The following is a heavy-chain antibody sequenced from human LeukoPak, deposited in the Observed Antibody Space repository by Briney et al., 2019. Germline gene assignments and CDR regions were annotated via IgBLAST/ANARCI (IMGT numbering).Heavy chain of an antibody. J-gene: IGHJ6*02. CDR3: ARESGWGYPHSVYV. CDR1: GFTYSTYP. Sequence: GGSLRLSCAASGFTYSTYPIHRIRQTPGKGLEWLGSISYDGGEEHYPGSVKGRFTMSRDSSDSTFYLKMNALRAEDSAVYYCARESGWGYPHSVYVWGLGTTVTVSS. D-gene: IGHD3-16*01. V-gene: IGHV3-30-3*01. CDR2: ISYDGGEE.